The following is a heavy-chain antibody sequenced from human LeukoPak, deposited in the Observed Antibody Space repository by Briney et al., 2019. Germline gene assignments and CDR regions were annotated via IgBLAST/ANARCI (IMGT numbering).Heavy chain of an antibody. J-gene: IGHJ4*02. Sequence: SETLSLTCTVSGGSISSSSYYWGWIRQPPGKGLEWIGSIYYSGSTYYNPSLKSRVTISVDTSKNQFSLKLSSVTAADTAVYYCARLAVAGPPGGVNFDYWGQGTLVTVSS. V-gene: IGHV4-39*07. CDR1: GGSISSSSYY. CDR2: IYYSGST. CDR3: ARLAVAGPPGGVNFDY. D-gene: IGHD6-19*01.